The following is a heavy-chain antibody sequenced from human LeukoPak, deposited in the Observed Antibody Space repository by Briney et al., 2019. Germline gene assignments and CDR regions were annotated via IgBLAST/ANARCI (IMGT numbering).Heavy chain of an antibody. CDR1: GGSISSYY. CDR3: ARHYDFWSGYWYNWFDP. CDR2: IYYSGST. D-gene: IGHD3-3*01. Sequence: SETLSLTCTVSGGSISSYYWSWIRQPPGKGLEWIGYIYYSGSTNYNPPLKSRVTISVATSKNQFSLKLSSVTAADTAVYYCARHYDFWSGYWYNWFDPWGQGTLVTVSS. J-gene: IGHJ5*02. V-gene: IGHV4-59*01.